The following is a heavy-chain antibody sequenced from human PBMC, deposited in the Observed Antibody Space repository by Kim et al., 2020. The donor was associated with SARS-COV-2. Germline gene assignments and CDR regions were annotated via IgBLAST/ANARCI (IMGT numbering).Heavy chain of an antibody. V-gene: IGHV3-64D*06. J-gene: IGHJ4*02. CDR1: GFTFSSYA. CDR2: ISSNGGST. CDR3: VKFPSLGYCSSTSCYDIDY. Sequence: GGSLRLSCSASGFTFSSYAMHWVRQAPGKGLEYVSAISSNGGSTYYADSVKGRFTISRDNSKNTLYLQMSSLRAEDTAVYYCVKFPSLGYCSSTSCYDIDYWGQGTLVTVSS. D-gene: IGHD2-2*01.